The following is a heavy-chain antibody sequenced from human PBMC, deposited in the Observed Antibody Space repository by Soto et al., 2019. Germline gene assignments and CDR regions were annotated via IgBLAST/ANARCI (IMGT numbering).Heavy chain of an antibody. D-gene: IGHD5-12*01. J-gene: IGHJ5*02. CDR3: ARWLQFLGS. CDR1: GFNFSDYY. CDR2: ISRGGNSV. V-gene: IGHV3-11*01. Sequence: GGSLRLSCGASGFNFSDYYMSWIRQAPGRGLEWVSYISRGGNSVYYADSVKGRFTISRDNAKNSLYLQMNSLRAEDTAVYYCARWLQFLGSWGQGTLDTVT.